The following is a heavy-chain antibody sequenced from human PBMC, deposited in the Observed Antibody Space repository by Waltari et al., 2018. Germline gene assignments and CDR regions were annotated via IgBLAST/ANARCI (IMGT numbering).Heavy chain of an antibody. J-gene: IGHJ2*01. CDR3: ARPGYCSSTSCQRDWYFDL. CDR2: LNHSGST. CDR1: GGSFRGYY. Sequence: QVQLQQWGAGLLKPSETLSLTCAVYGGSFRGYYRSWIRRPPGKGLEWIGELNHSGSTNYNPSLKSRVTISVDTSKNQFSLKLSSVTAADTAVYYCARPGYCSSTSCQRDWYFDLWGRGTLVTVSS. D-gene: IGHD2-2*01. V-gene: IGHV4-34*01.